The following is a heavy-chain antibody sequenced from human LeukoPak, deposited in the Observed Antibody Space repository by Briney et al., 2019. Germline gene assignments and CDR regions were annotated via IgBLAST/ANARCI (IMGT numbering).Heavy chain of an antibody. D-gene: IGHD3-10*01. Sequence: GGSLRLPCAASGFTFSSYAMHWVRQAPGKGLEWVAVISYDGSNKYYADSVKGRFTISRDNSKNTLYLQMNSLRAGDTAVYYCCITLDYWGQGTLVTVSS. CDR3: CITLDY. CDR1: GFTFSSYA. J-gene: IGHJ4*02. CDR2: ISYDGSNK. V-gene: IGHV3-30-3*01.